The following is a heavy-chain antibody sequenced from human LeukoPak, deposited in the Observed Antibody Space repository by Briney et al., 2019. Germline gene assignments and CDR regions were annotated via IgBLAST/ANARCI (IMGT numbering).Heavy chain of an antibody. Sequence: PSETLSLTCAVSGVSFHDNYWAWVRQTPGKGLEWIGEINHSGYTNDSPSLKSRVTLSIDTSRKQFSLNLRSVTVADAGIYYCTRMTTGHDYWGQGTLVTVSS. D-gene: IGHD4-17*01. CDR1: GVSFHDNY. CDR3: TRMTTGHDY. J-gene: IGHJ4*02. CDR2: INHSGYT. V-gene: IGHV4-34*01.